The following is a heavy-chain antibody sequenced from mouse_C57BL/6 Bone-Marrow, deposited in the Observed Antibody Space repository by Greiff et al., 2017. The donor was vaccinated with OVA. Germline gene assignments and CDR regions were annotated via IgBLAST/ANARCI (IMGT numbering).Heavy chain of an antibody. CDR3: ARRILYAWLDY. Sequence: QVQLQQSGAELLKPGASVKLSCKATGYTFTGYWIEWVKQRPGHGLEWIGEILPGSGSTNYNEKFKGKATFTADTSSNTAYMQLSSLTTEDSAIYYCARRILYAWLDYWGQGTLVTVSA. D-gene: IGHD2-12*01. V-gene: IGHV1-9*01. J-gene: IGHJ3*01. CDR1: GYTFTGYW. CDR2: ILPGSGST.